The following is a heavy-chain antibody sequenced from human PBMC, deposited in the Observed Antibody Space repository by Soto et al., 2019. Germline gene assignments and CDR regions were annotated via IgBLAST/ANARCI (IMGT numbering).Heavy chain of an antibody. V-gene: IGHV1-3*01. CDR2: INAGNGNT. Sequence: ASVKVSCKASGYTFTSYAMHWVRQAPGQRLEWMGWINAGNGNTKYSQKFQGRVTITRDTSAGTAYMELSSLRSEDTAVYYCARSTIFGVVIINGPLDYWGQGTLVTVSS. J-gene: IGHJ4*02. D-gene: IGHD3-3*01. CDR3: ARSTIFGVVIINGPLDY. CDR1: GYTFTSYA.